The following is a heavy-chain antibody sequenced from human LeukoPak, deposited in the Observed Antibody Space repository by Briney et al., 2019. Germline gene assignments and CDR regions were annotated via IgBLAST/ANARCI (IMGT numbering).Heavy chain of an antibody. D-gene: IGHD3-3*01. J-gene: IGHJ5*02. CDR2: IDEDGKTI. CDR1: GFTFNSYW. V-gene: IGHV3-74*01. Sequence: QPGGSLRLSCAASGFTFNSYWMHWVRQAPGKGLVWVSRIDEDGKTIDYADSVKGRFTISRDNAKDTLYLQMSSLRDEDTAVYYYVSDLCGGDDQWGRGTLVTVSS. CDR3: VSDLCGGDDQ.